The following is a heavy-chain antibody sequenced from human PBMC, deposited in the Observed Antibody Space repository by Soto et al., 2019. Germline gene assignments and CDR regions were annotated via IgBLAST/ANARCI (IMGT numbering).Heavy chain of an antibody. CDR2: IYYSGTT. V-gene: IGHV4-39*07. CDR1: GGSISSSSYY. CDR3: ARCSLVVVPAPGLDP. J-gene: IGHJ5*02. Sequence: PSETLSLTCTVSGGSISSSSYYWGWIRQPPGKGLEWIGYIYYSGTTYYNPSLKSRVTISVDTSKNQFSLKLSSVSAADTALYYCARCSLVVVPAPGLDPWGRGTLVTVSS. D-gene: IGHD2-2*01.